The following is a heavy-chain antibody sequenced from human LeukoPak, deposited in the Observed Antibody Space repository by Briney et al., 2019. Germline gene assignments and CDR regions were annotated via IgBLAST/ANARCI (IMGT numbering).Heavy chain of an antibody. Sequence: GGSLRLSCAASGFTFSSYGMHWVRQAPGKGLEWVAFIRYDGSNKYYADSVKGRFTISRDNSKNTLYLQMNSLRAEDTAVYYCAKDRGEATVTTSLLDYWGQGTLVTVSS. J-gene: IGHJ4*02. V-gene: IGHV3-30*02. CDR1: GFTFSSYG. D-gene: IGHD4-11*01. CDR3: AKDRGEATVTTSLLDY. CDR2: IRYDGSNK.